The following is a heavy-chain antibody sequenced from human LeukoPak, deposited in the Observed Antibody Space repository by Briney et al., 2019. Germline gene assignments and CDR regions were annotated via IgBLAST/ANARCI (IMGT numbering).Heavy chain of an antibody. CDR2: IKQDGSEK. Sequence: PGGSLRLSCAASGFTFSSYWMSWVGQAPGKGLEWVANIKQDGSEKYYVDSVKGRFTISRDNAKNSLYLQMNSLRAEDTAVYYCARACGSSWYGFDYWGQGTLVTVSS. D-gene: IGHD6-13*01. J-gene: IGHJ4*02. CDR1: GFTFSSYW. CDR3: ARACGSSWYGFDY. V-gene: IGHV3-7*05.